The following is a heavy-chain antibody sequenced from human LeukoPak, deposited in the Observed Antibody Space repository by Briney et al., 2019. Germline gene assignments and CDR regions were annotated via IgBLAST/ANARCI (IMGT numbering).Heavy chain of an antibody. Sequence: GGSLTLSCSASGFTFSSYAMSWLRQAPGKGLEWVSAISGSGGSTYYADSVKDRFTISRDNSKNTLYLQMNSLRAEDTAVYYCAKDLHPNYYDSSGYLFIDYWGQGTLVTVSS. J-gene: IGHJ4*02. CDR3: AKDLHPNYYDSSGYLFIDY. CDR2: ISGSGGST. D-gene: IGHD3-22*01. V-gene: IGHV3-23*01. CDR1: GFTFSSYA.